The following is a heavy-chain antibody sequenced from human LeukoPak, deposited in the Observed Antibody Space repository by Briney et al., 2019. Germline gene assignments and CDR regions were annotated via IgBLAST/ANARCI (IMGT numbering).Heavy chain of an antibody. CDR2: ISGSDGKT. CDR3: VRSYHPGGWFDP. V-gene: IGHV3-23*01. Sequence: GGSLRLSCATSGFSFSSYAMSWVRQAPGKGLEWVSGISGSDGKTYYADSVKGRFTVSRDNSKYTLFLQLNTLRAEDTAVHYCVRSYHPGGWFDPWGQGTLVTVSS. D-gene: IGHD2-21*01. J-gene: IGHJ5*02. CDR1: GFSFSSYA.